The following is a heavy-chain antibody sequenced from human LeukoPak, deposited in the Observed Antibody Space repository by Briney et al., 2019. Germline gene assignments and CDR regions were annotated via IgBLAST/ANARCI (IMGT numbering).Heavy chain of an antibody. CDR1: GFTFSSHS. CDR3: ARMSGSRLPGY. V-gene: IGHV3-48*01. CDR2: ISSGSSAR. Sequence: GGSLRLSCAASGFTFSSHSMNWVRQTPGKGLEWVSYISSGSSARYYADSVKGRFTISRDDARNSLYLQMNSLRAEDTAVYYCARMSGSRLPGYWGQGTLVTVSS. D-gene: IGHD3-3*01. J-gene: IGHJ4*02.